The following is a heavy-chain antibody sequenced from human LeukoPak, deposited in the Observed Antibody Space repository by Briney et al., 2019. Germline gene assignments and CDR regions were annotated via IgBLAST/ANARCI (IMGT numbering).Heavy chain of an antibody. V-gene: IGHV3-30-3*01. Sequence: GGSLRLSCAASGFTFSSYAMHWVRQAPGKGLEWVAVISYDGSNKYYADSVKGRFTISRDNSKNTLYLQMNSLRAEDTAVYYCARDGADSSGWYTYWGQGTLVTVSS. CDR3: ARDGADSSGWYTY. CDR2: ISYDGSNK. J-gene: IGHJ4*02. D-gene: IGHD6-19*01. CDR1: GFTFSSYA.